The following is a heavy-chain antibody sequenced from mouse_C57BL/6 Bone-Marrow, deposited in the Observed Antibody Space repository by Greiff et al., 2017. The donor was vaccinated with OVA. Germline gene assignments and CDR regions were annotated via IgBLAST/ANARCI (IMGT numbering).Heavy chain of an antibody. CDR1: GFTFSSYD. CDR2: ISDGGSYT. Sequence: EVQLVESGGGLVKPGGSLKLSCAASGFTFSSYDMSWVRQTPETRLEWVATISDGGSYTYYPDNVKGRFTISSDTAQNSQYQQMSHLKSEDTAMYYCARVRLWYAMDYWGQGTSVTVSS. J-gene: IGHJ4*01. D-gene: IGHD1-1*02. CDR3: ARVRLWYAMDY. V-gene: IGHV5-4*01.